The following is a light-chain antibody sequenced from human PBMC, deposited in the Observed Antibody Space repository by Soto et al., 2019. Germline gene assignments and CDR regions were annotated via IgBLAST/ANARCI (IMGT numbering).Light chain of an antibody. CDR3: QQYGSSRT. CDR1: QSVTGSY. Sequence: EIVLTQSPDTLSLSPGERATLSCSASQSVTGSYLAWYQQKPGLAPKLLIYGVSSRASGIPDRFSGSGSGTDFTLTISRLEPEDFAVYYCQQYGSSRTFGQGTKVDI. J-gene: IGKJ1*01. V-gene: IGKV3-20*01. CDR2: GVS.